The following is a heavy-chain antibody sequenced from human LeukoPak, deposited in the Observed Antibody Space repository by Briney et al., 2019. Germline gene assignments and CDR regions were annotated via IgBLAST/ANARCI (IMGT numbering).Heavy chain of an antibody. CDR3: ARGYGRYDYVWGSYRYSFGY. Sequence: PSETLSLTCAVYGGSFSGYYWSWIRQPPGKGLEWIGEINHSGSTNYNPSLKSRVTISVDTSKNQFSLKLSSVTAADTAVYYCARGYGRYDYVWGSYRYSFGYWGQGTLVTVSS. CDR2: INHSGST. V-gene: IGHV4-34*01. CDR1: GGSFSGYY. J-gene: IGHJ4*02. D-gene: IGHD3-16*02.